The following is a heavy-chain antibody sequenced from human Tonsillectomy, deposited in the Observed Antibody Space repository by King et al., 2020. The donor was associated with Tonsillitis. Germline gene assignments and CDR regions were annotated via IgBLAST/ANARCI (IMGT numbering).Heavy chain of an antibody. CDR2: ITGSGGDT. V-gene: IGHV3-23*04. Sequence: QLVQSGGGLVQPGGSLRLSCAASGFTFSSYTMSWVRQAPGKGLEWVSGITGSGGDTYYADSVKGRFTISRDNSKNTVYLQMNKLRAEDTAIYYCAKDHGVGSGSSPFDFWGQGPLVTVSS. D-gene: IGHD3-22*01. J-gene: IGHJ4*02. CDR3: AKDHGVGSGSSPFDF. CDR1: GFTFSSYT.